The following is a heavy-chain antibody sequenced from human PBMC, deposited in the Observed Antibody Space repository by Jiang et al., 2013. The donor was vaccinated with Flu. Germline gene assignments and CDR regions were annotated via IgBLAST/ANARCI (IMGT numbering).Heavy chain of an antibody. Sequence: GSGLVKPSETLSLTCAVSGGSISSYYWSWIRQPAGKGLEWIGRIYTSGSTNYNPSLKSRVTMSVDTSKNQFSLKLSSVTAADTAVYYCARYSGGYCSGGSCYSGLGWFDPWGQGTLVTVSS. V-gene: IGHV4-4*07. CDR2: IYTSGST. CDR3: ARYSGGYCSGGSCYSGLGWFDP. J-gene: IGHJ5*02. CDR1: GGSISSYY. D-gene: IGHD2-15*01.